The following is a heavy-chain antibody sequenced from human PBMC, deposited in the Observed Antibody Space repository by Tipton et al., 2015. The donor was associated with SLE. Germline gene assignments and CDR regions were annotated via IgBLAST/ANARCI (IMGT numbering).Heavy chain of an antibody. V-gene: IGHV4-34*01. CDR3: ARGLVRIDDYVWGSYRYAFDI. Sequence: LRLSCAVYGGSFSGYYWSWIRQPPGKGLEWIGEINHSGSTNYNPSLKSRVTISVDTSKNQFSLKLSSVTAADTAVYYCARGLVRIDDYVWGSYRYAFDIWGQGTMVTVSS. CDR1: GGSFSGYY. J-gene: IGHJ3*02. D-gene: IGHD3-16*02. CDR2: INHSGST.